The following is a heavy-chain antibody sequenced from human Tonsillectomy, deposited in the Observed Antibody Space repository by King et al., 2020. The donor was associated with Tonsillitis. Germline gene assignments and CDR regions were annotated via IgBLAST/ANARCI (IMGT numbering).Heavy chain of an antibody. CDR3: AKNYYDSSGYDEFDY. Sequence: VQLVESGGGLVQPGGSLRLSCAASGFTFSSYAMSWVRQAPGKGLEWVSSISGSGGFTYYADSVKGRFTISRDNSKNTLYIQMNSLRAEDTAVYYCAKNYYDSSGYDEFDYWGQGTLVTVSS. J-gene: IGHJ4*02. CDR1: GFTFSSYA. CDR2: ISGSGGFT. D-gene: IGHD3-22*01. V-gene: IGHV3-23*04.